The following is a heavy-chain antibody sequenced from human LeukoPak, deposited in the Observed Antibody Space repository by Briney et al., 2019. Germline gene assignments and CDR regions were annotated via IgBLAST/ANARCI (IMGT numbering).Heavy chain of an antibody. D-gene: IGHD2-2*02. CDR3: AKNLYQLLYPNWFDP. CDR2: IKQDGSDK. V-gene: IGHV3-7*03. CDR1: GFTFGSYW. J-gene: IGHJ5*02. Sequence: GGSLRLSCAASGFTFGSYWMSWVRQAPGKGLEWVANIKQDGSDKYYLDSVKGRFTISRDNAKNSLYLQMNSLRAEDTAVYYCAKNLYQLLYPNWFDPWGQGTLVTVSS.